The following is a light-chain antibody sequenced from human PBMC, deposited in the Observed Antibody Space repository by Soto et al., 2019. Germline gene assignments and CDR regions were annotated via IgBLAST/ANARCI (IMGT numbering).Light chain of an antibody. CDR1: QDIDNS. Sequence: IQLTQSPSSLSASVGETVTITCRASQDIDNSLNWYQHKPGKAPKLLIYEASTLESGVPSRFTGIRSGTEFTLSVSSLQPDDFATYYCQQYNDSFPYTFGQGTKLEIK. CDR3: QQYNDSFPYT. J-gene: IGKJ2*01. V-gene: IGKV1-5*03. CDR2: EAS.